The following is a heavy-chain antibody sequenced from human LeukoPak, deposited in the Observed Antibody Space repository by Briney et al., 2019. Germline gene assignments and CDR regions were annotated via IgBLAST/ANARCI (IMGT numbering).Heavy chain of an antibody. J-gene: IGHJ6*03. D-gene: IGHD3-10*01. V-gene: IGHV3-74*01. CDR2: INSDGSST. Sequence: PGGSLRLSCAASGFTFSSYWMHWVRQAPGKGLVWVSRINSDGSSTSYADSVKGRFTISRDNAKNTLYLQMNSLRAEDTAVYYCARGPSGSYYNWGYYYYYMDVWGKGTTVTISS. CDR1: GFTFSSYW. CDR3: ARGPSGSYYNWGYYYYYMDV.